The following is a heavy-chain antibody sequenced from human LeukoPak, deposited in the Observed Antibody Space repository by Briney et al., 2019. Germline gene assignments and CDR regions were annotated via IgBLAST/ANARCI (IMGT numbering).Heavy chain of an antibody. Sequence: SETLSLTCTVSGGSISSGSYYWSWIRQPAGKGLEWIGRIYTSGSTNYNPSLKSRVTISVDTSKNQFSLKLSSVTAADTAVYYCARDREYSSSDALDPWGQGTLVTVSS. CDR1: GGSISSGSYY. CDR2: IYTSGST. D-gene: IGHD6-6*01. V-gene: IGHV4-61*02. J-gene: IGHJ5*02. CDR3: ARDREYSSSDALDP.